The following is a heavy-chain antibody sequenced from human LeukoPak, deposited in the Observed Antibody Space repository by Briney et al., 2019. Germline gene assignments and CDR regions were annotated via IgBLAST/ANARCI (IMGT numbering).Heavy chain of an antibody. Sequence: SVKVSCKASGGTFSSYAISWVRQAPGQGLEWMGRIIPILGIANYAQKFQGRVTITADKSTSTAYMELSSLRSEDTAVYYCARAWGYSYGPFDYWGQGALVTVSS. CDR1: GGTFSSYA. CDR2: IIPILGIA. CDR3: ARAWGYSYGPFDY. J-gene: IGHJ4*02. V-gene: IGHV1-69*04. D-gene: IGHD5-18*01.